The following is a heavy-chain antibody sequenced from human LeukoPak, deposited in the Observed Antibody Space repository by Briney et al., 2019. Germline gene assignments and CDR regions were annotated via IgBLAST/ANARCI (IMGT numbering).Heavy chain of an antibody. D-gene: IGHD3-10*01. CDR3: ARETRGVINSNFDY. CDR2: IYTSGST. V-gene: IGHV4-4*07. Sequence: SETLSLTCTVSGGSISSYYWSWIRQPAGKGLEWIGRIYTSGSTNYNPSLKSRVTMSVDTSKNQFSLKLSSVTAADTAVYYCARETRGVINSNFDYWGQGTLVTVSS. J-gene: IGHJ4*02. CDR1: GGSISSYY.